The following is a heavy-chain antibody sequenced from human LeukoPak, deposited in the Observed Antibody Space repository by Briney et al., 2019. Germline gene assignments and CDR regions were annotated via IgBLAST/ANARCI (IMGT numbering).Heavy chain of an antibody. D-gene: IGHD2-2*01. CDR1: GFTFSSYT. CDR3: ANAASKRGEGYCSSTSCPELDY. J-gene: IGHJ4*02. V-gene: IGHV3-23*01. CDR2: ISGSGGST. Sequence: PGGSLRLSCAASGFTFSSYTMSWVRQDPGKGLEWVSAISGSGGSTYYADSVKGRFTISRDNSKNTLYLQMNSLRAEDTAVYYCANAASKRGEGYCSSTSCPELDYWGQGTLVTVSA.